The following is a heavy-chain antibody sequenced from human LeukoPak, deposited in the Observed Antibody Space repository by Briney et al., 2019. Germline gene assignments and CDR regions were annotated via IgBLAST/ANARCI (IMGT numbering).Heavy chain of an antibody. CDR3: ASRNYYDSSDYHFDY. J-gene: IGHJ4*02. V-gene: IGHV1-69*13. Sequence: GASVKVSCKTSRGTFSSYALIWVRQAPGQGLEWMGGIIPTFGTAAYAQKFQGRVTISADESTSTAYMELSSLKSEDTAVYYCASRNYYDSSDYHFDYWGQGTLVTVSS. D-gene: IGHD3-22*01. CDR2: IIPTFGTA. CDR1: RGTFSSYA.